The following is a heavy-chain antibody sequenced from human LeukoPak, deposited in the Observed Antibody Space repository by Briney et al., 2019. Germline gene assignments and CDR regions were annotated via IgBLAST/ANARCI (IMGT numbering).Heavy chain of an antibody. J-gene: IGHJ3*02. CDR2: IKPDGSEK. V-gene: IGHV3-7*03. CDR1: GFTFSSYW. Sequence: GGSLRLSCAASGFTFSSYWMSWVRQAPGKGLEWVANIKPDGSEKHYVDSVKGRLTIARNNAKNSLYLQMNSLRAEDTAVYYCARGDYYGSGSYYHDAFDIWGQGTMVTVSS. D-gene: IGHD3-10*01. CDR3: ARGDYYGSGSYYHDAFDI.